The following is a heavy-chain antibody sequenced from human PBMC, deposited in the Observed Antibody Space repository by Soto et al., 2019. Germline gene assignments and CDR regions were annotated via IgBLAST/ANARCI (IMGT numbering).Heavy chain of an antibody. CDR3: AAVWELRSYFDY. D-gene: IGHD1-26*01. Sequence: SVKVSCKASGFTFSTSAVQWVRQARGQRLEWLGWIVVDSGNTNYAQKFQERLTITWDMSTSTAYMELSGLRSEDTAVYYCAAVWELRSYFDYWGQGTLVTVSS. CDR1: GFTFSTSA. J-gene: IGHJ4*02. CDR2: IVVDSGNT. V-gene: IGHV1-58*01.